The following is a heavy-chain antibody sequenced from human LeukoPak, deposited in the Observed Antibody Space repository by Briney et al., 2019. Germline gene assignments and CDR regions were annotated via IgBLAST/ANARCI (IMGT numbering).Heavy chain of an antibody. CDR2: IYTSGST. J-gene: IGHJ5*02. CDR1: GCSIKSYD. Sequence: SETLSLTCTASGCSIKSYDWSWIRQPAGKGLEWIGRIYTSGSTNYNPSLKSRVTISVDKSKNQFSLKLSSVTAADTAVYYCARDGGIAAAGNWFHPWGQGTLVTVSS. V-gene: IGHV4-4*07. D-gene: IGHD6-13*01. CDR3: ARDGGIAAAGNWFHP.